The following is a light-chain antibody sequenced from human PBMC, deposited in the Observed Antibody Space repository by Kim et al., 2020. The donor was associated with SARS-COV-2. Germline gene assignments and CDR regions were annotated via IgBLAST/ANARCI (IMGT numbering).Light chain of an antibody. CDR3: QQYGDSPRT. V-gene: IGKV3-20*01. Sequence: PGERAPLSCSTSQSVRSSYLAWYQQKPGQAPRLLIYNASNRATGIPDRFSGSGSGTDFTLTISRVQPEDFAVYYCQQYGDSPRTFGQGTKVDIK. CDR1: QSVRSSY. CDR2: NAS. J-gene: IGKJ1*01.